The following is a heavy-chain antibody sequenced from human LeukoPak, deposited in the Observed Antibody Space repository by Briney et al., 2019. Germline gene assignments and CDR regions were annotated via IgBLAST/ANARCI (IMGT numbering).Heavy chain of an antibody. D-gene: IGHD3-10*01. J-gene: IGHJ4*02. Sequence: SETLSLTWTVSGGSISSSSYYWGWIRQPPGKGLEWIGSIYYSGSTYYNPSLKSRVTISVDTSKNQFSLKLSSVTAADTAVYYCARTMVRGVILYYFDYWGQGTLVTVSS. V-gene: IGHV4-39*01. CDR2: IYYSGST. CDR3: ARTMVRGVILYYFDY. CDR1: GGSISSSSYY.